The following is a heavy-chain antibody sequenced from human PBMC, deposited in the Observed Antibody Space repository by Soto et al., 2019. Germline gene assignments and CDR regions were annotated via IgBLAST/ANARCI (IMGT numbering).Heavy chain of an antibody. V-gene: IGHV3-30-3*01. D-gene: IGHD3-22*01. CDR2: ISYDGSNK. Sequence: QVQLVESGGGVVQPGRSLRLSCAASGFTFSSYAMHWVRQAPGKGLEWVAVISYDGSNKYYADSVKGRFTISRDNSKNTLYLQMNSLRAEDTAVYYCARDREYYYDSSGFDYWDQGTLVTVSS. J-gene: IGHJ4*02. CDR1: GFTFSSYA. CDR3: ARDREYYYDSSGFDY.